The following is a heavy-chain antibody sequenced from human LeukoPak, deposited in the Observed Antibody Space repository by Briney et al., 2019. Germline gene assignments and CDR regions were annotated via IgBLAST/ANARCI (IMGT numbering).Heavy chain of an antibody. Sequence: PSETLSLTCTVSGGSISSYYLSWIRQPAGKGLEWIGRIYTSGSTNYNPSLKSRVTMSVDTSKNQFSLKLSSVTAADTAVYYCAREILLLSKDAFDIWGQGTMVTVSS. CDR1: GGSISSYY. J-gene: IGHJ3*02. V-gene: IGHV4-4*07. CDR2: IYTSGST. D-gene: IGHD2-15*01. CDR3: AREILLLSKDAFDI.